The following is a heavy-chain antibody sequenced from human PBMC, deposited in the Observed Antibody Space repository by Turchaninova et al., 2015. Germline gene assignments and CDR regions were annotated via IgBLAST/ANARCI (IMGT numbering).Heavy chain of an antibody. CDR3: TRRSSTGESNDY. CDR2: IYLADSET. J-gene: IGHJ4*02. D-gene: IGHD7-27*01. Sequence: EVHLVQSGAEVKKPGEYLKSSCTASGHSFTNYRIGWVPQMPGKGLEWMGVIYLADSETRYSPSFQGQVTISADKSINTAYLQWSSLRASDTAMYYCTRRSSTGESNDYWGQGTLVTVSS. CDR1: GHSFTNYR. V-gene: IGHV5-51*01.